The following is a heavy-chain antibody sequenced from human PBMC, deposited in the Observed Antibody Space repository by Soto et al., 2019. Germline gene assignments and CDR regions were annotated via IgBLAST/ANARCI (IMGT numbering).Heavy chain of an antibody. Sequence: GGSLRLSCAGSGFIFSSYALHWGRQAPGKGLEWVAVMSYDGSNTYHADSVKGRFTISRDNPKNTLYLQMNSLRAEDTAVYYCARDLYSTGYNAFDIWGQGTMVTVSS. D-gene: IGHD3-22*01. CDR3: ARDLYSTGYNAFDI. J-gene: IGHJ3*02. CDR1: GFIFSSYA. V-gene: IGHV3-30-3*01. CDR2: MSYDGSNT.